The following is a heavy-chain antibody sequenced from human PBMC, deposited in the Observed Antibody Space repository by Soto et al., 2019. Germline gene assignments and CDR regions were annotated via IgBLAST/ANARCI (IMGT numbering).Heavy chain of an antibody. Sequence: QVQLVQSGAEVRKPGSSVKVSCKAPGGTFSTYIISWVRQAPGQGLEWMGRIIPSPDITNYDQKFQGRVTVTADRSTSTAYMELTSLKSEDTAVYYCARYRITTRWDAFDLWGQGTMVTVSS. V-gene: IGHV1-69*02. J-gene: IGHJ3*01. CDR3: ARYRITTRWDAFDL. CDR2: IIPSPDIT. D-gene: IGHD3-3*01. CDR1: GGTFSTYI.